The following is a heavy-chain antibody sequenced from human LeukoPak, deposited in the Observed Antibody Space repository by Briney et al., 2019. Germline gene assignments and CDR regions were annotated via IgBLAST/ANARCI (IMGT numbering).Heavy chain of an antibody. CDR2: IYYSGST. Sequence: PSETLSLTCTVSGGSISSYYWSWIRQPPGKGLEWIGYIYYSGSTNYNPSLKSRVTISVDTSKNQFSLKLSSVTAADTAVYYCARGVGDGYNPRNHWYFDLWGRGTLVTVSS. V-gene: IGHV4-59*08. CDR3: ARGVGDGYNPRNHWYFDL. CDR1: GGSISSYY. J-gene: IGHJ2*01. D-gene: IGHD5-24*01.